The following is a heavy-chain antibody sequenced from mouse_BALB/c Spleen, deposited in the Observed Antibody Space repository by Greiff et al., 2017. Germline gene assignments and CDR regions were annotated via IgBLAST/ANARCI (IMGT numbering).Heavy chain of an antibody. J-gene: IGHJ4*01. V-gene: IGHV5-6*01. CDR2: ISSGGSYT. CDR3: ARQLLRSSMDY. CDR1: GFTFSSYG. D-gene: IGHD1-1*01. Sequence: EVQVVESGGDLVKPGGSLNLSCAASGFTFSSYGMSWVRQTPDKRLEWVATISSGGSYTYYPDSVKGRFTISRDNAKNTLYLQMSSLKSEDTAMYYCARQLLRSSMDYWGQGTSVTVSS.